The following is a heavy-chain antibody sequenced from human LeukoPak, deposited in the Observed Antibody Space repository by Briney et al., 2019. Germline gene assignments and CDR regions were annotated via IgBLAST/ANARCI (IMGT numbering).Heavy chain of an antibody. CDR1: GFTFSSYA. V-gene: IGHV4-34*01. Sequence: GSLRLSCAASGFTFSSYAMSWVRQPPGKGLEWIGEINHSGSTNYNPSLKSRVTISVDTSKNQFSLKLSSVTAADTAVYYCASFPLRFLDQDGGYYFDYWGQGTLVTVSS. CDR3: ASFPLRFLDQDGGYYFDY. CDR2: INHSGST. J-gene: IGHJ4*02. D-gene: IGHD3/OR15-3a*01.